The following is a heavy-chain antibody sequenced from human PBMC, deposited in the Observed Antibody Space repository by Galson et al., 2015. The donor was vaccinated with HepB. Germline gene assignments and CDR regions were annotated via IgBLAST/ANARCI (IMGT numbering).Heavy chain of an antibody. CDR3: ARGALVAVVDATQNNWFDP. J-gene: IGHJ5*02. CDR1: GYTFSTYS. Sequence: SVKVSCKASGYTFSTYSITWVRQAPGQGLEWMGWISAYDCYTNYAQKFQGRVTMTTDTSTTTAYMELRSLRSDDTAVYYCARGALVAVVDATQNNWFDPWGQGTLVTASS. CDR2: ISAYDCYT. V-gene: IGHV1-18*01. D-gene: IGHD2-15*01.